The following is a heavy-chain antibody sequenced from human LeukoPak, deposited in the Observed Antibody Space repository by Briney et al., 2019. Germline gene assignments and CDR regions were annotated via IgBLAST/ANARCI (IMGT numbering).Heavy chain of an antibody. D-gene: IGHD5-24*01. Sequence: SETLSLTCTASGGSVSGYYWSWIRQPPGKELEWIAYIYNSATTNYNPSLKSRVTVSIDTSKNQFSLTLNSVTAADTAIYYCARHEDGYFQMLHWGQGTLVTVSS. CDR3: ARHEDGYFQMLH. J-gene: IGHJ4*02. CDR1: GGSVSGYY. V-gene: IGHV4-59*08. CDR2: IYNSATT.